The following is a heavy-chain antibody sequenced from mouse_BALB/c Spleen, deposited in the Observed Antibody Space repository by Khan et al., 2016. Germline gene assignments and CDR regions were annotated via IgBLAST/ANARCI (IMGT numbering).Heavy chain of an antibody. Sequence: QLQQPGAELVKSGASVKLSCTASGFNIKDYYMHWVKQRPEQGLEWIGWIDPENGDSEYDPKFQGKATMTADTSSNTAYLQLSSLTSEDTAVYYCNGGITTGGFAYWGQGTLVTVSA. D-gene: IGHD2-4*01. CDR1: GFNIKDYY. CDR3: NGGITTGGFAY. CDR2: IDPENGDS. J-gene: IGHJ3*01. V-gene: IGHV14-4*02.